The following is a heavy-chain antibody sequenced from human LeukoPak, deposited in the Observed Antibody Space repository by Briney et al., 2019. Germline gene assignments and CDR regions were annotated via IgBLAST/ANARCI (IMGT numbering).Heavy chain of an antibody. CDR1: GFTFSNAW. D-gene: IGHD3-3*01. V-gene: IGHV3-15*01. Sequence: GGSLRLSCAASGFTFSNAWMSWVRQAPGKGLEWVGRIKSKTDGGTTDYAAPVKGRFTISRDDSKNTLYLQMNSLKTEDTAVYYCTTINPFWSGYYPDYWGQGTLVTVSS. J-gene: IGHJ4*02. CDR2: IKSKTDGGTT. CDR3: TTINPFWSGYYPDY.